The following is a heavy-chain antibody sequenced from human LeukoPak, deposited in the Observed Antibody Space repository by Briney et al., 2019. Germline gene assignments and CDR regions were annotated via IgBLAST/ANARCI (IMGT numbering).Heavy chain of an antibody. V-gene: IGHV1-18*01. CDR1: GYTFTSHG. D-gene: IGHD3-9*01. Sequence: ASVKVSCTAAGYTFTSHGFIWLRQAPGQGLEWMGWISAYNGNTNYAQKLQGRVTMTTDTSTSTAYMELRSLRSDDTAVYYCARGNYDILTGPRRTDAFDIWGQGTKVTVSS. J-gene: IGHJ3*02. CDR2: ISAYNGNT. CDR3: ARGNYDILTGPRRTDAFDI.